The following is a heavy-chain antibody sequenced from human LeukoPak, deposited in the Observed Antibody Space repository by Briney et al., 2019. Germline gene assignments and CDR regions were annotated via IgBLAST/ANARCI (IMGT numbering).Heavy chain of an antibody. J-gene: IGHJ5*02. CDR2: INHSGST. Sequence: PSETLSLTCAVYGGSFSGYYWSWIRQPPGKGLEWIGEINHSGSTNYNPSLKSRVTISVDTSKNQFSLKLSSVTAADTAVYYCARHAGIAAADSNWFDPWGQGTLVTVSS. CDR3: ARHAGIAAADSNWFDP. CDR1: GGSFSGYY. V-gene: IGHV4-34*01. D-gene: IGHD6-13*01.